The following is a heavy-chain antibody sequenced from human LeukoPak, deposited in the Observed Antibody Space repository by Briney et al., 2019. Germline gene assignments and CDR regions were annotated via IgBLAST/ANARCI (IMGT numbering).Heavy chain of an antibody. CDR1: GGSISSGGYY. D-gene: IGHD2-15*01. J-gene: IGHJ5*02. CDR2: IYYSGST. Sequence: SETLSLTCTVSGGSISSGGYYWSWIRQHPGKGLEWIGYIYYSGSTYYNPSLKSRVTISVDTSKNQFSLKLSSVTAADTAVYYCARDQGHCSGGSCYPAGWFDPWGQGTLVTVSS. V-gene: IGHV4-31*03. CDR3: ARDQGHCSGGSCYPAGWFDP.